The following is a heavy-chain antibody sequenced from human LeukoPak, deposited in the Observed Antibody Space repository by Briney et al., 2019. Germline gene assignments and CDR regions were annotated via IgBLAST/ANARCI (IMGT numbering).Heavy chain of an antibody. D-gene: IGHD3-10*01. J-gene: IGHJ4*02. CDR1: GFSLSTSGVR. CDR2: IYWEDDK. CDR3: AHRTYGSGSSPFDY. V-gene: IGHV2-5*02. Sequence: SGPTLVKPTQTLTLTCTFSGFSLSTSGVRVGRIRQPPGKALEWLALIYWEDDKRCSPSLKSRLTITKDTSKNPVVLTMTNMDPVDTATYYCAHRTYGSGSSPFDYWGQGTLVTVSS.